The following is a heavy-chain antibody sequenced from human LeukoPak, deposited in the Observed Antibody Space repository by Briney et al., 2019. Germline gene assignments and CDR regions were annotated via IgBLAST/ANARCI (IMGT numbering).Heavy chain of an antibody. V-gene: IGHV3-33*01. CDR1: GVTFSSHG. CDR3: ARDGGYHSSGPFDY. Sequence: GGSLRLSCAAYGVTFSSHGMHWVRQAPGKGLEWVSIRWYDGSEEYYADSVKGRFTISRDNSKNTLYLQMNSLRAEDTAVYYCARDGGYHSSGPFDYWGQGTLVTVSS. J-gene: IGHJ4*02. CDR2: RWYDGSEE. D-gene: IGHD3-22*01.